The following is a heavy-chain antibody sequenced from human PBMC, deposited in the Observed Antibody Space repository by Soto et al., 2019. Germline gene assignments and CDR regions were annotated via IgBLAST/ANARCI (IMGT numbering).Heavy chain of an antibody. CDR1: GFTFSSYA. CDR3: ARRSSSWYFEY. D-gene: IGHD6-13*01. Sequence: GGSLSLSCAASGFTFSSYAMNWVRQAPGKGLEWVSVISGSDGSTYYADSVKGRFTISRDNSKNTLNLQMNSLRAEDAAVYYCARRSSSWYFEYWGQATLVTDSS. J-gene: IGHJ4*02. CDR2: ISGSDGST. V-gene: IGHV3-23*01.